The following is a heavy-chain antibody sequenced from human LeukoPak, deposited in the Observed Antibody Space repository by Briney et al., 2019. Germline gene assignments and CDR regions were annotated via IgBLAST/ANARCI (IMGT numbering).Heavy chain of an antibody. CDR1: GGSISSGSYY. CDR3: AGNYYVSGSYYSEDRY. Sequence: TSQTLSLTCTVSGGSISSGSYYWSWIRQPAGKGLEWIGRIYTSGSTNYNPSLKSRVTISLDTSKNQFSLKMSSVTAADTAVYYCAGNYYVSGSYYSEDRYWGQGTLVTVSS. V-gene: IGHV4-61*02. D-gene: IGHD3-10*01. CDR2: IYTSGST. J-gene: IGHJ4*02.